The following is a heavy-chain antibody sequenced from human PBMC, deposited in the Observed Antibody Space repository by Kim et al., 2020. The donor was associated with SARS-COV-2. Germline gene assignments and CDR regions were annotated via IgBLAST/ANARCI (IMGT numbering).Heavy chain of an antibody. J-gene: IGHJ4*02. CDR3: AREESSSSCLDY. D-gene: IGHD6-6*01. Sequence: YYADSVKGRFTISRDNSKNTLYLQMNSLRAEDTAVYYCAREESSSSCLDYWGQGTLVTVSS. V-gene: IGHV3-30*01.